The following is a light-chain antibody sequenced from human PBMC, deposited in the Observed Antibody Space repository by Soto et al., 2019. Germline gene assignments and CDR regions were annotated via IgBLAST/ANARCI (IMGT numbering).Light chain of an antibody. CDR2: EGS. Sequence: QSALTQPASVSGSPGQSITISRTGISSDVGSYNLVSWYQHHPGKAPKLIIYEGSKRPSGVSNRFSGSKSGKTASLTISGLQAEDEADYSCCLYVSSDTYVLATGTKVTVL. CDR3: CLYVSSDTYV. V-gene: IGLV2-23*01. CDR1: SSDVGSYNL. J-gene: IGLJ1*01.